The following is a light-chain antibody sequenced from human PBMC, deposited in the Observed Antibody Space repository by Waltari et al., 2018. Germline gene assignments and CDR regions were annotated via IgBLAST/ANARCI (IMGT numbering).Light chain of an antibody. V-gene: IGKV4-1*01. Sequence: DIVMTQSPDSLAVSLGEGATINCKSSQCVFLSGHNYNGLACYQQKPGQPPKLLIYWASARVSGVPDRFSGSGSETDFSLTISSLQAEDVAVYYCQQNRDTPRTFGQGTKVEIK. CDR1: QCVFLSGHNYNG. J-gene: IGKJ1*01. CDR3: QQNRDTPRT. CDR2: WAS.